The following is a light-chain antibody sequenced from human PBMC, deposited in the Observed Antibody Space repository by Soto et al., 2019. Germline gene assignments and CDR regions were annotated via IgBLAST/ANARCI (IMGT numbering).Light chain of an antibody. CDR2: AAS. V-gene: IGKV1-39*01. Sequence: DIQMTQSPSSLSASVGDRVTITCRASQSIRTYLNWYQQKAGLAPKLLLYAASSLQSGVPSRFSGSGSGTDFTLTISSLQPEDFATYYCQQTYSTPPTFGQGTKVDIK. CDR3: QQTYSTPPT. J-gene: IGKJ1*01. CDR1: QSIRTY.